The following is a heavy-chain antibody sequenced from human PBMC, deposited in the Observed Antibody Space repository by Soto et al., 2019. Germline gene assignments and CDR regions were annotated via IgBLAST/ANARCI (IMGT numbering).Heavy chain of an antibody. J-gene: IGHJ4*02. CDR2: INGDGSST. CDR1: GFTFSNYW. D-gene: IGHD2-15*01. V-gene: IGHV3-74*01. CDR3: TRASYSAGLVGY. Sequence: EVQLVESGGDLVQPGGSLRLSCAASGFTFSNYWMHWVRQAPGKGLVWVSRINGDGSSTNYADSVKGRFTISRENAKDTLYLQMNSLRAEDTAVYYCTRASYSAGLVGYWGQGTLVTVSS.